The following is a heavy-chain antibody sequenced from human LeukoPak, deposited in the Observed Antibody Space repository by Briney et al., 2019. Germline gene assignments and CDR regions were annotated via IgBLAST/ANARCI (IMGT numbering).Heavy chain of an antibody. D-gene: IGHD3-3*01. CDR1: GGSISSSSYY. J-gene: IGHJ4*02. CDR3: ARENQPAYDFWSGYYRADYFDY. Sequence: SETLSLTCTVSGGSISSSSYYWGWIRQPPGKGLEWIGSIYYSGSTYYNPSLKSRVTISVDTSKNQFFLKLSSVTAADTAVYYCARENQPAYDFWSGYYRADYFDYWGQGTLVTVSS. CDR2: IYYSGST. V-gene: IGHV4-39*07.